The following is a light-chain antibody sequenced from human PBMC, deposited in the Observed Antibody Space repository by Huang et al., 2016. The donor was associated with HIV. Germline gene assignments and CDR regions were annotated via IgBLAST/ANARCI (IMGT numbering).Light chain of an antibody. CDR1: QSVSSY. CDR2: DAS. Sequence: IVLTQSPATLSLSPGERATLSCRASQSVSSYLAWYHQKPGQAPRLLIYDASNRATGSPARCSGSGSGTDFTLTISSLEPEDFAVYYCQQRSNWPRFTFGPGTKVDIK. J-gene: IGKJ3*01. CDR3: QQRSNWPRFT. V-gene: IGKV3-11*01.